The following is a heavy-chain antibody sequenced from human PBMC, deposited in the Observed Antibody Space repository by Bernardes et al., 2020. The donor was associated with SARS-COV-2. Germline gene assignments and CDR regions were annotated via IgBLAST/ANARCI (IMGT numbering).Heavy chain of an antibody. CDR3: ARDLRAVAMYAFDI. J-gene: IGHJ3*02. Sequence: SETLSLTCSVSGGSISGQYWNWIRQPPGKGLEWIGYIYDSGSTNYNPSLKSRVTISVDTSKKQFSLNLRSVTAADTAVYYCARDLRAVAMYAFDIWGQGTMVTVSS. CDR2: IYDSGST. D-gene: IGHD6-19*01. CDR1: GGSISGQY. V-gene: IGHV4-59*11.